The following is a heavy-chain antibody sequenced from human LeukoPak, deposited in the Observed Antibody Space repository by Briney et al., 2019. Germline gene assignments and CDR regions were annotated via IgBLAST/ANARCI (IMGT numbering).Heavy chain of an antibody. Sequence: GGSLRLSCAASGFTFSSYDMSWVRQAPGKGLEWVSRISGRGGSTYYADSVKGRFTISRDNSKNTLYLQMNSLRAEDTAVYYCAKDPNTGYEWLRTFDYWGQGTLVTVSS. J-gene: IGHJ4*02. CDR3: AKDPNTGYEWLRTFDY. D-gene: IGHD5-12*01. CDR1: GFTFSSYD. CDR2: ISGRGGST. V-gene: IGHV3-23*01.